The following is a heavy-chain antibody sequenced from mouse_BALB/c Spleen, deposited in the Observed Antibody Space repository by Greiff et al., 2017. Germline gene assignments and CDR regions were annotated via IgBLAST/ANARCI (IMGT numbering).Heavy chain of an antibody. CDR1: GYTFTSYW. J-gene: IGHJ2*01. CDR2: VFPGTGTT. V-gene: IGHV1S132*01. Sequence: VQGVESGAELVKPGASVKLSCKTSGYTFTSYWIQWVKQRPGQGLGWIGEVFPGTGTTYYNEKFKGKATLTIDTSSSTAYMQLSSLTSEDSAVYFCQSYDYWGQGTTLTVSS. D-gene: IGHD1-1*01. CDR3: QSYDY.